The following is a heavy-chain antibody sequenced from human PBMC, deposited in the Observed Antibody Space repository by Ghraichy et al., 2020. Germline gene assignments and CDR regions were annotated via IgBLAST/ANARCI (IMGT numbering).Heavy chain of an antibody. V-gene: IGHV1-69*13. D-gene: IGHD3-22*01. CDR3: ARDVKTERSGYPYYYGRDV. CDR2: FIPIFGTA. CDR1: GCTLTSFA. J-gene: IGHJ6*02. Sequence: SVKVSCKASGCTLTSFAMSWVRQAPGQGLEWMGGFIPIFGTANYAQKFQGRVTITADESTSTAYMELSSLRSEDTAVYYCARDVKTERSGYPYYYGRDVWGQETTVTVPS.